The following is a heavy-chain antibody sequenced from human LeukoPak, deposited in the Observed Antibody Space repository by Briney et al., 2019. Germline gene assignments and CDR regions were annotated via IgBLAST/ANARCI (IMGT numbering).Heavy chain of an antibody. CDR3: ARGYGDYVWCFDL. CDR1: GYTFTSYA. Sequence: ASVKVSCKASGYTFTSYAMHWVRQAPGRRLEWMGWINAGNGNTKYSQKFQGRVTITRDTSASTAYMELSSLRSEDTAVYYCARGYGDYVWCFDLWGRGTLVTVSS. J-gene: IGHJ2*01. D-gene: IGHD4-17*01. V-gene: IGHV1-3*01. CDR2: INAGNGNT.